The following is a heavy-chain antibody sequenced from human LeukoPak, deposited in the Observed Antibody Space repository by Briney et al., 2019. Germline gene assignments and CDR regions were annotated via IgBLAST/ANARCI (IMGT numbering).Heavy chain of an antibody. D-gene: IGHD2-15*01. J-gene: IGHJ4*02. V-gene: IGHV3-7*01. CDR2: INQVGTET. CDR3: AQLLLRGPTA. CDR1: GFTFSNAW. Sequence: PGGSLRLSCAASGFTFSNAWMSWVRQAPGKGLEWVANINQVGTETFYVDSVKGRFTISRDNAKNSLYLQMSSLRAEDTAVYYCAQLLLRGPTAWGQGTLVTVSS.